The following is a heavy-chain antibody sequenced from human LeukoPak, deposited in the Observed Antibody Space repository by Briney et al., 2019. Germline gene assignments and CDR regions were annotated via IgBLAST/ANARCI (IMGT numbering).Heavy chain of an antibody. CDR3: AKEYSVRNQFDY. CDR2: ISAGGGNT. CDR1: GFTFSTYG. V-gene: IGHV3-23*01. Sequence: GGSLRLSCAASGFTFSTYGMNSVRQAPGKGLEWVSAISAGGGNTYYADSVKGRFTISRDNSKNTLFLEMNSLRAEDTAVYYCAKEYSVRNQFDYWGQGTLVAVSS. J-gene: IGHJ4*02. D-gene: IGHD1-14*01.